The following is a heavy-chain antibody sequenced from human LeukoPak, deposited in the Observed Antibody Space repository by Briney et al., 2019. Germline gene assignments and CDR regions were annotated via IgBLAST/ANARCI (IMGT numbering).Heavy chain of an antibody. Sequence: GGSLRLSCAASGFTFSRCGMHWVRQSPGKGLGWVAVIYSDGSREYYADSVEGRFTISRDNSKNTLYLQMDSLRAEDTAVYYCARAEPGLFDYWGLGTLVTVSS. CDR3: ARAEPGLFDY. J-gene: IGHJ4*02. CDR1: GFTFSRCG. V-gene: IGHV3-33*01. CDR2: IYSDGSRE.